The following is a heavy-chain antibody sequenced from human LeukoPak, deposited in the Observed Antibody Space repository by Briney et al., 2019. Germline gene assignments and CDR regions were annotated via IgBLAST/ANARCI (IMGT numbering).Heavy chain of an antibody. V-gene: IGHV1-2*02. CDR2: INPNSGDT. J-gene: IGHJ6*03. CDR1: GYTFTGYY. CDR3: ARGPYYYYMDV. Sequence: GASVKVSCKASGYTFTGYYMHWVRQAPGQGLEWMGWINPNSGDTNYAQKFQGRVTMTRDTSSSTAYMDLSRLRSDDTAVYYCARGPYYYYMDVWGKGTTVTVSS.